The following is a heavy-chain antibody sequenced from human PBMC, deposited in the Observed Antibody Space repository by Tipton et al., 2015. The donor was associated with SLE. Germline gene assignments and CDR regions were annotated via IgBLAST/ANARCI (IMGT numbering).Heavy chain of an antibody. CDR2: ISYSGNT. CDR3: GRFRSSWSYFDY. Sequence: TLSLTCTVSGGSISSHYWSWIRQPPGKGLEWIGYISYSGNTNYNPSLKSRVTISVDTSKNQLSLKLTSVTAADTAVYYCGRFRSSWSYFDYWGQGTLVTVSS. V-gene: IGHV4-59*11. J-gene: IGHJ4*02. CDR1: GGSISSHY. D-gene: IGHD6-13*01.